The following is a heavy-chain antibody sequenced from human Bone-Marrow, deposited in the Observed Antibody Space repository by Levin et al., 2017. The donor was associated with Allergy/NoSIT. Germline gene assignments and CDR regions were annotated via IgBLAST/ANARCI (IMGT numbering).Heavy chain of an antibody. J-gene: IGHJ5*01. V-gene: IGHV1-8*01. CDR2: MNPSSGKT. CDR3: ARGVDRGSSNGFDP. CDR1: GYTFTSFN. Sequence: ASVKVSCKASGYTFTSFNINWMRQAAGQGLEWMGLMNPSSGKTEFAHKFQGRVTLTTDTSMSTAYMELSSLTSDDTAVYYCARGVDRGSSNGFDPWGQGTLVTVSS. D-gene: IGHD1-26*01.